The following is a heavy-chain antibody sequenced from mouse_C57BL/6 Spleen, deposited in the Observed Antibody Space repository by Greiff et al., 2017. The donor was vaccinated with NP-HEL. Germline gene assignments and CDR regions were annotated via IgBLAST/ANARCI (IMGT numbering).Heavy chain of an antibody. V-gene: IGHV5-17*01. CDR3: ARSYYYGSSQAWFAY. Sequence: DVMLVESGGGLVKPGGSLKLSCAASGFTFSDYGMHWVRQAPEKGLEWAAYISGGSSTIYYADTVKGRFTISRDNAKNTLFLQMTSLRSEDTAMYYCARSYYYGSSQAWFAYWGQGTLVTVSA. CDR1: GFTFSDYG. CDR2: ISGGSSTI. D-gene: IGHD1-1*01. J-gene: IGHJ3*01.